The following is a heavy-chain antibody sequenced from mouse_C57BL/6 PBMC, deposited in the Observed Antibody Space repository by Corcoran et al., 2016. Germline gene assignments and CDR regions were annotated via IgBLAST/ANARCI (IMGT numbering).Heavy chain of an antibody. CDR2: INTYSGVP. D-gene: IGHD2-1*01. V-gene: IGHV9-3*01. CDR3: ARFVYGNWYFDV. J-gene: IGHJ1*01. CDR1: GYNFTTYG. Sequence: QIQLVQSGPELKKPGETVKISSKASGYNFTTYGMSWVKQGPGKGLKWMGWINTYSGVPTYADDFKGRFAFSLETSASTAYLQINNLKNEDTATYFCARFVYGNWYFDVWGSGTTVTVSS.